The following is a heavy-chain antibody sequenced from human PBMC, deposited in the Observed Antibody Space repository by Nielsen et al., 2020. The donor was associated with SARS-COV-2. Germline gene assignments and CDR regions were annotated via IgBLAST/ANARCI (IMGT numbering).Heavy chain of an antibody. D-gene: IGHD5-18*01. J-gene: IGHJ4*02. Sequence: SVKVSCKASGGTFSSYAISWVRQAPGQGLEWMGGITPIFGTANYAQKFQGRVTITRDTSASTAYMELSSLRSEDTAVYYCARDGYSYGYHGDYWGQGTLVTVSS. CDR3: ARDGYSYGYHGDY. V-gene: IGHV1-69*05. CDR1: GGTFSSYA. CDR2: ITPIFGTA.